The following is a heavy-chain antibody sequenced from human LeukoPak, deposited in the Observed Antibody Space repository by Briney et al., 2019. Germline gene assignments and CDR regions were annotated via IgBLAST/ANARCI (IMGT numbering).Heavy chain of an antibody. Sequence: GGSLRLSCAASGFTFSSSAMSWVRQVPGKGLEWVSGISASGGSTYYADSVRGRFTISRDNSKNTLYVQMNSLRDEDTAVYYCARAAYDSNGFTANHDYWGQGTLVTVSS. CDR2: ISASGGST. CDR3: ARAAYDSNGFTANHDY. D-gene: IGHD5-18*01. J-gene: IGHJ4*02. V-gene: IGHV3-23*01. CDR1: GFTFSSSA.